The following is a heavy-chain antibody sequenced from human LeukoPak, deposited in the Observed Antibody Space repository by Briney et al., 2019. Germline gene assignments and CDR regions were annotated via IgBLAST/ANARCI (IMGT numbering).Heavy chain of an antibody. J-gene: IGHJ4*02. CDR1: GGSISGYY. CDR3: ARNFRNSGYDWFDY. V-gene: IGHV4-4*07. D-gene: IGHD5-12*01. CDR2: MYTSGSP. Sequence: PSETLSLTCTVSGGSISGYYWTWIRQSAGKGLQWIGRMYTSGSPTYNPSLKSRVTMSVDTSKNQFSVRLGSVTAADTAVYFCARNFRNSGYDWFDYWGQGILVTVSS.